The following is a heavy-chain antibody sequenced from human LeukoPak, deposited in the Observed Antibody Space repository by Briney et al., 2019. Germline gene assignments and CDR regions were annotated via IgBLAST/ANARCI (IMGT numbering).Heavy chain of an antibody. J-gene: IGHJ4*02. V-gene: IGHV3-74*01. CDR1: GFTFSSYW. CDR2: INSDGSST. D-gene: IGHD5-18*01. CDR3: AREGGYSYGSNYFDY. Sequence: PGGSLRLSCAASGFTFSSYWMHWVRQAPGKGLVWVSRINSDGSSTSYADSAKGRFTISRDNAKNTLYLQMNSLRAEDTAVYYCAREGGYSYGSNYFDYWGQGTLVTVSS.